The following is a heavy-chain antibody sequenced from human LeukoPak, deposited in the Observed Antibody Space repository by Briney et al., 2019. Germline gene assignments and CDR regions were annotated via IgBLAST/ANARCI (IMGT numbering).Heavy chain of an antibody. CDR2: IRYDGIHK. J-gene: IGHJ3*01. Sequence: GGSLRLSCAASGFTFSSYGMHWVRQAPGKGLEWVAFIRYDGIHKYADSVKGRFTISRDNAQSSLYLQMNSLRAGDTAVYYCARQAVARPFDLWGQGTMVAVSS. CDR3: ARQAVARPFDL. CDR1: GFTFSSYG. V-gene: IGHV3-30*02.